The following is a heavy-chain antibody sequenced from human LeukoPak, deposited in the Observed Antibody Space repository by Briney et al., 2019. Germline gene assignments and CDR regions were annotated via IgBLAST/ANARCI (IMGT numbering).Heavy chain of an antibody. CDR1: GFTFSSYA. J-gene: IGHJ6*02. CDR3: AKYHTPGGGYSYGYVFNYGMDV. Sequence: GGSLRLSCAASGFTFSSYAMSWVRQAPGKGLEWVSAISGSGGSTYYADSVKGRFTISRDNSKNTLYLQMNSLRAEDTAVYYCAKYHTPGGGYSYGYVFNYGMDVWGQGTTVTVSS. D-gene: IGHD5-18*01. CDR2: ISGSGGST. V-gene: IGHV3-23*01.